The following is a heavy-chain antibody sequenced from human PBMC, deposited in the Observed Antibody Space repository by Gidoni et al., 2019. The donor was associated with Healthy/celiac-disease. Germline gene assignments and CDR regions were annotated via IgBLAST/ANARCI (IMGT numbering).Heavy chain of an antibody. J-gene: IGHJ5*02. CDR2: IYHSGST. CDR1: GGSLRSTHS. D-gene: IGHD2-15*01. Sequence: QVPLQESGPRLVKPSATLPHTCPVPGGSLRSTHSPSWVRQPPGKGLEWIGEIYHSGSTNYNPALKSRVTISVDKSKNQFSLELSSVTAADTAVYYCAREGVLYCSGGSCYSGGSWFDPWGQGTLVTVSS. CDR3: AREGVLYCSGGSCYSGGSWFDP. V-gene: IGHV4-4*02.